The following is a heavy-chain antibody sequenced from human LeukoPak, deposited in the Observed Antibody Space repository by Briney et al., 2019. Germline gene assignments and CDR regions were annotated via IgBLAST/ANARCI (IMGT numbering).Heavy chain of an antibody. D-gene: IGHD1-26*01. V-gene: IGHV3-7*01. CDR3: TRDDFSGSYCD. CDR1: GFIFSNNW. J-gene: IGHJ4*02. Sequence: GGSLRLSCAGSGFIFSNNWMSWVRQAPGKGLEWVANIKGDGSETYYVDSMKGRFTISRDNTRNSLYLQMNSLRADDTATYYCTRDDFSGSYCDWGQGTLVTVSS. CDR2: IKGDGSET.